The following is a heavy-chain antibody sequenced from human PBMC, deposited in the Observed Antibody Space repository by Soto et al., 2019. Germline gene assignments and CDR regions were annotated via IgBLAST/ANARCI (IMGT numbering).Heavy chain of an antibody. CDR2: IIPIFGTA. J-gene: IGHJ3*02. V-gene: IGHV1-69*06. D-gene: IGHD2-2*01. CDR1: GGTFSSYA. CDR3: ARASTYAFDI. Sequence: SVKISFTASGGTFSSYAISWVRQAPGQGLEWMGGIIPIFGTANYAQKFQGRVTITADKSTSTAYMELSSLRSEDTAVYYCARASTYAFDIWGQGTMVTVS.